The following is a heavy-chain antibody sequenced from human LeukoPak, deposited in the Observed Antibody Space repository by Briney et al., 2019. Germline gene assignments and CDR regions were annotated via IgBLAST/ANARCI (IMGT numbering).Heavy chain of an antibody. J-gene: IGHJ4*02. D-gene: IGHD4-11*01. CDR2: INHSGST. Sequence: SETLSLTCAVYGGSFSGYYWSWIRQPPGKGLEWIGEINHSGSTNYNPSLKSRVTISVDTSKNQFSLKLSSVTAADTAVYYCARVDSNYVGYFDYWGQGTLVTVSS. CDR3: ARVDSNYVGYFDY. V-gene: IGHV4-34*01. CDR1: GGSFSGYY.